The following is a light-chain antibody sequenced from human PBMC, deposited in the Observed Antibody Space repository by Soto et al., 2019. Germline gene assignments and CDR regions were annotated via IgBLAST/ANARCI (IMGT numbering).Light chain of an antibody. CDR1: QSVSSIY. Sequence: EIVLTHSPGTLSLSPGERATLSCRASQSVSSIYIAWFQRKPGQAPRLLIYGTSNRATGIPDRFSGSGSGTDFTLTISRLEPEDFAVYYCQQYGTSPITFGQGTRLEIK. CDR3: QQYGTSPIT. V-gene: IGKV3-20*01. J-gene: IGKJ5*01. CDR2: GTS.